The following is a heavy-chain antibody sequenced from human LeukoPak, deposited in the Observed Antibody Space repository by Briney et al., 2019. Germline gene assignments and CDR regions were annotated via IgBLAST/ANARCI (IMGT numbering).Heavy chain of an antibody. CDR2: IYYSGST. Sequence: TLSLTCTVSGGSISSGSYYWSWIRQPAGKGLEWIGYIYYSGSTNYIPSLKSRVTISVDTSKNQFSLKLSSVTAADTAVYYCARGPGENYYYYMDVWGKGTTVTISS. CDR3: ARGPGENYYYYMDV. D-gene: IGHD3-16*01. CDR1: GGSISSGSYY. J-gene: IGHJ6*03. V-gene: IGHV4-61*10.